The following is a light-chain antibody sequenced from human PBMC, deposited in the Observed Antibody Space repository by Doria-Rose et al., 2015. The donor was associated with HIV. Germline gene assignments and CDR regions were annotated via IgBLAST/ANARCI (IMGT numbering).Light chain of an antibody. Sequence: VLTQSPATLSLSPGERATLSCRASQSVSSNLAWYQQKPGQAPRLLIYDASNRATGIPARFSGSGSGTDFTLTISSLEPEDFAVYFCQQRSNWPPIFTFGPGTKVEI. CDR3: QQRSNWPPIFT. CDR2: DAS. J-gene: IGKJ3*01. V-gene: IGKV3-11*01. CDR1: QSVSSN.